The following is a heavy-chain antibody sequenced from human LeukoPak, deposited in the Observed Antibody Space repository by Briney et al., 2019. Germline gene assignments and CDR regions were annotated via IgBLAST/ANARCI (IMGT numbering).Heavy chain of an antibody. J-gene: IGHJ6*02. CDR3: ARELEVSNWDIVVVPAAINYYYYGMDV. D-gene: IGHD2-2*01. Sequence: SVKVACKASGGTFSSYTISWVRQAPGQGLEWMGRIIPILGIANYAQKFQGRATITADKSTSTAYMELSSLRSEDTAVYYCARELEVSNWDIVVVPAAINYYYYGMDVWGQGTTVTVSS. CDR1: GGTFSSYT. V-gene: IGHV1-69*04. CDR2: IIPILGIA.